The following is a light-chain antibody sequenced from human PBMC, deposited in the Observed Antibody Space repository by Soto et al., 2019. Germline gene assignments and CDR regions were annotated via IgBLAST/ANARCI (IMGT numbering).Light chain of an antibody. CDR1: QSVSSY. V-gene: IGKV3-11*01. CDR3: QQRSNWPPL. J-gene: IGKJ4*01. CDR2: DAS. Sequence: EIVLTQSPATLSLSPGVRATLSCRASQSVSSYLAWYQQKPGQAPRLLIYDASNRATGIPARFSGSGSGTDFTLTISSLEPEDFAVYYCQQRSNWPPLFGGGTKVEIK.